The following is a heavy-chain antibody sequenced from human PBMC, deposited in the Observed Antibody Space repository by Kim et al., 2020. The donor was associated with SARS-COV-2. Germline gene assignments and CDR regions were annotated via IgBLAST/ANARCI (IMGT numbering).Heavy chain of an antibody. CDR1: GDSISTSSDY. D-gene: IGHD6-19*01. CDR2: VYSSGST. Sequence: SETLSLTCTVSGDSISTSSDYWGWIRQPPGKGLEWIGSVYSSGSTYYNPSLKSRVTVSVDTSKSQFSLRLTSVTATDTAVYYCARCRRSVLYYIDFWGQGTQVTVSS. V-gene: IGHV4-39*01. CDR3: ARCRRSVLYYIDF. J-gene: IGHJ4*02.